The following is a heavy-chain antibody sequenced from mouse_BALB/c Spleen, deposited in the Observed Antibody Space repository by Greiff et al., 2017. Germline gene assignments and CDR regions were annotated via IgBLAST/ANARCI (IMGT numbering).Heavy chain of an antibody. Sequence: VQLQQSGAELVKPGASVKLSCTASGFNIKDTYMHWVKQRPEQGLEWIGRIDPANGNTIYDPKFQGKASITADTSSNTAYLQLSSLTSEDTAVYYCARDHYYGYVSAMDYWGQGTSVTVSS. CDR1: GFNIKDTY. CDR2: IDPANGNT. J-gene: IGHJ4*01. V-gene: IGHV14-3*02. D-gene: IGHD1-2*01. CDR3: ARDHYYGYVSAMDY.